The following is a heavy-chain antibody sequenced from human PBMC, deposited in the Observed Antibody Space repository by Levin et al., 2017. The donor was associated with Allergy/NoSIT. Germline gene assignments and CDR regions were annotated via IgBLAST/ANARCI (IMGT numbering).Heavy chain of an antibody. CDR3: TSPAVAGSY. J-gene: IGHJ4*02. Sequence: LSLTCAASGFTFSGSAMHWVRQASGKGLEWVGRIRSKANSYATTYAASVKGRFTISRDDSKNTAYLQMNSLKTEDTAVYYCTSPAVAGSYWGQGTMVTVSS. CDR2: IRSKANSYAT. CDR1: GFTFSGSA. V-gene: IGHV3-73*01. D-gene: IGHD6-19*01.